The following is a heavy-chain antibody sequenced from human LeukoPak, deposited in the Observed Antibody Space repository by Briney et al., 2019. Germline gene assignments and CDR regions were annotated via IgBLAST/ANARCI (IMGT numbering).Heavy chain of an antibody. Sequence: GGSLRLSCAASGVTFSSYWMHWVRQAPGKGLVWVSRINSDGSSTSYADSVKGRFTISRDNAKNTLYLQMNSLRAEDTAVYYCARVGYSAQVDYWGQGTLVTVSS. V-gene: IGHV3-74*01. CDR1: GVTFSSYW. CDR2: INSDGSST. CDR3: ARVGYSAQVDY. D-gene: IGHD4-23*01. J-gene: IGHJ4*02.